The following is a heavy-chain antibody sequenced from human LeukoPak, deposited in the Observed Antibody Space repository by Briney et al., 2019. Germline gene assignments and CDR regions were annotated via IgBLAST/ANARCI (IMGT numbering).Heavy chain of an antibody. V-gene: IGHV3-7*01. CDR1: GFIFTDYW. J-gene: IGHJ4*02. Sequence: GGSLRLSCGASGFIFTDYWLDWVRQAPGKGLEWVANMKQDGSERNYLESVKGRFTISRDNAKNSLYLQMNSLRAEDTAVYYCARDSPLAEVLIDYWGQGTLVTVSS. CDR2: MKQDGSER. CDR3: ARDSPLAEVLIDY.